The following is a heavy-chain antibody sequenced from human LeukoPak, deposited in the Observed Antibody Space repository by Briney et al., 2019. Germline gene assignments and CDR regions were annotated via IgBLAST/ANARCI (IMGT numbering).Heavy chain of an antibody. D-gene: IGHD6-13*01. V-gene: IGHV4-39*07. CDR2: IYYGGRT. CDR3: ARTHSSRYNWFDP. J-gene: IGHJ5*02. CDR1: GGSISTKNYF. Sequence: SETLSLTCTVSGGSISTKNYFWGWIRQPPGKGLEWIGSIYYGGRTHYNPSLKSRVTISVDTSKNQFSVTLSSVTAVDTAVYYCARTHSSRYNWFDPWGQGTLVTVSS.